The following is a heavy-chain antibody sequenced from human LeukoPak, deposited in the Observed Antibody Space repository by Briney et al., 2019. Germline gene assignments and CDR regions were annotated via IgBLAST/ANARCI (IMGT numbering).Heavy chain of an antibody. Sequence: GGSLRLSCAASGFTFSNYAMTWVRQAQGKGLERVSVISGTGVSTYYADSVKGRFTMSRDNSKNMVYLQMNGLRAEDTAVYYCARGTAVAGPFDYWGQGTLVTVSS. CDR1: GFTFSNYA. V-gene: IGHV3-23*01. CDR3: ARGTAVAGPFDY. J-gene: IGHJ4*02. D-gene: IGHD6-19*01. CDR2: ISGTGVST.